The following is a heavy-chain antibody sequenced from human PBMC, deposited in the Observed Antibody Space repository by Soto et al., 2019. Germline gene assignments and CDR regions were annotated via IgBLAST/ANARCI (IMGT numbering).Heavy chain of an antibody. V-gene: IGHV1-69*10. CDR2: IIPILGIA. J-gene: IGHJ6*02. D-gene: IGHD4-17*01. Sequence: ASVKVSCKASGGTFSSYAISWVRQAPGQGLEWMGGIIPILGIANYAQKFQGRVTITAEKSTSTAYMELSSLIAEDTAVDYCASDRGVTTYYYYYGMDVWGQGTTVTVSS. CDR1: GGTFSSYA. CDR3: ASDRGVTTYYYYYGMDV.